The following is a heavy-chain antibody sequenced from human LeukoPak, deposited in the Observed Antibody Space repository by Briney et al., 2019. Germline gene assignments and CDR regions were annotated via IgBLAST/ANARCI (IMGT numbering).Heavy chain of an antibody. V-gene: IGHV3-30*02. CDR1: GFTFSGYG. D-gene: IGHD5-12*01. J-gene: IGHJ4*02. CDR2: IRYDGSNK. Sequence: GGSLRLSCVASGFTFSGYGMHWVRQAPGKGLEWVAFIRYDGSNKYYADSVKGRFTISRDNSKRTLYLQMNSLRSEDTAVYYCAKEGLRFFDFWGQGTLVTVSS. CDR3: AKEGLRFFDF.